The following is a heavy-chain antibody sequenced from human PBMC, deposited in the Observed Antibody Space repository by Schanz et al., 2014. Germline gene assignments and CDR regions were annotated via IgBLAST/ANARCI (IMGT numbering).Heavy chain of an antibody. CDR3: ARDAEGIHYFDY. CDR2: ITPSVGIA. V-gene: IGHV1-69*08. CDR1: GGTFSSYS. J-gene: IGHJ4*02. Sequence: QVPLVQSGAEVKKPGSSVKVSCTASGGTFSSYSISWVRQAPGQGLEWMGRITPSVGIANYAHKFQGRVTIIADKSTNTVYMELSNLRSEDMAVYYCARDAEGIHYFDYWGQGTLVTVSS.